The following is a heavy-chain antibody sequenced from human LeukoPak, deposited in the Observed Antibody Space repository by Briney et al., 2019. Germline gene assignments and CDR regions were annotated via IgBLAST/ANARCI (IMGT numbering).Heavy chain of an antibody. D-gene: IGHD3-3*02. Sequence: GGSLRLSCATSGFTFVDYGLSWFRRAPGKGLEWLCAINYNGAITDYADSVKGRFTISRDNAKNSLYLRMDSLRAEDTALYYCARDRLGASFSVSHFDVWGQGTLVT. CDR2: INYNGAIT. J-gene: IGHJ4*02. V-gene: IGHV3-20*04. CDR1: GFTFVDYG. CDR3: ARDRLGASFSVSHFDV.